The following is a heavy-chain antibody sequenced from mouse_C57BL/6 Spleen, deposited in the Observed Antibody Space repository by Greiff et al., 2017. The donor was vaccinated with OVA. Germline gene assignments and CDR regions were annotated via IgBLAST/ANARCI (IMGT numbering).Heavy chain of an antibody. CDR1: GFTFSSYA. Sequence: DVMLVESGEGLVKPGGSLKLSCAASGFTFSSYAMSWVRQTPEKRLEWVAYISSGGDYIYYADTVKGRFTISRDNARNTLYLQMSSLKSEDTAMYYCTRDPSDSSGPSFAYWGQGTLVTVSA. V-gene: IGHV5-9-1*02. J-gene: IGHJ3*01. D-gene: IGHD3-2*02. CDR3: TRDPSDSSGPSFAY. CDR2: ISSGGDYI.